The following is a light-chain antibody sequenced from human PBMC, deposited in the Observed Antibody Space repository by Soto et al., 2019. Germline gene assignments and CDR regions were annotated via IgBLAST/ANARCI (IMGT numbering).Light chain of an antibody. CDR1: QSVSSSY. Sequence: DSVLTQSPGTLSMSPGERATLSCRASQSVSSSYSAWYQQKPGQAPRLLIYGASRRATGIPDRFSGSGSGTDFTLTISRLEPEDFAVYYCQQYGSSPFTVGPGTKVDIK. V-gene: IGKV3-20*01. CDR3: QQYGSSPFT. CDR2: GAS. J-gene: IGKJ3*01.